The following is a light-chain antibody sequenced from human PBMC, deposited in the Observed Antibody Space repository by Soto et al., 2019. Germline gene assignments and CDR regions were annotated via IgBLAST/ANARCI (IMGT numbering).Light chain of an antibody. CDR2: DAR. J-gene: IGLJ1*01. Sequence: SSELTQPPSVSVAPGQTARISCGGANVGGKSVQWYQQKPGQAPVLVLYDARDRPSWIPERFSGSNSGNTATLIISSVEAGDEADFYCQVWDTITDQYIFGTGTKVTVL. CDR3: QVWDTITDQYI. V-gene: IGLV3-21*02. CDR1: NVGGKS.